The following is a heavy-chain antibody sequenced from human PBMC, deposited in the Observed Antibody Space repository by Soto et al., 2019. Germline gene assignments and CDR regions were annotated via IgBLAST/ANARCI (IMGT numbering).Heavy chain of an antibody. CDR3: ARGGIAARLFDY. V-gene: IGHV4-34*01. Sequence: QVQLQQWGAGLLKPSETLSLTCAVYGGSFSGYYWSWIRQPPGKGLEWIGEINHSGSTNYNPSLKSRVTISVDTSKNQFALKLSSETAADTAVYYCARGGIAARLFDYWDQGTLVTVSS. CDR2: INHSGST. CDR1: GGSFSGYY. J-gene: IGHJ4*02. D-gene: IGHD6-6*01.